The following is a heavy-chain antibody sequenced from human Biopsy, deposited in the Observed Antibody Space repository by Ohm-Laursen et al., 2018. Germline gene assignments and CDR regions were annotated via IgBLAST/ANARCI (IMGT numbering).Heavy chain of an antibody. Sequence: SETLSLTCSVSGGSVSSSNYYWNWIRQTPGKGLEWIGFIYNTDRTNYNPSLKSRVTISLDTSKNQFSLELSSVIPSDTAVYYCAIDRVPRRGVMPVYYYGMDVWGQGSTVTVSS. CDR3: AIDRVPRRGVMPVYYYGMDV. CDR2: IYNTDRT. CDR1: GGSVSSSNYY. D-gene: IGHD2-21*01. J-gene: IGHJ6*02. V-gene: IGHV4-61*01.